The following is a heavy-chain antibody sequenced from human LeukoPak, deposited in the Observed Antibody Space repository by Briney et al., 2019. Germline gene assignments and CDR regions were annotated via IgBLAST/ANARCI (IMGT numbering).Heavy chain of an antibody. V-gene: IGHV4-59*01. CDR1: GGSFSDYY. CDR2: IYYSGST. J-gene: IGHJ4*02. CDR3: ARTYYDFWSGYYTPHTFDY. D-gene: IGHD3-3*01. Sequence: ETLSLTCAVYGGSFSDYYWSWIRQPPGKGLEWIGYIYYSGSTNYNPSLKSRVTISVDTSKNQFSLKLSSVTAADTAVYYCARTYYDFWSGYYTPHTFDYWGQGTLVTVSS.